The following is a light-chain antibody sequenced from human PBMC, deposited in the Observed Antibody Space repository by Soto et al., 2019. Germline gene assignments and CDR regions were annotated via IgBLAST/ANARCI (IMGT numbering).Light chain of an antibody. V-gene: IGLV2-11*01. J-gene: IGLJ3*02. CDR3: CSYAGSYTWV. Sequence: QSALTQPRSVSGSPGQSVTISCTGTSSDVSGYNYVSWYQQHPGKAPKLMIYDVSKRPSGVPDRFSGSKSGNTASLTISGLQAEDDADYYCCSYAGSYTWVFGGGTKLIVL. CDR1: SSDVSGYNY. CDR2: DVS.